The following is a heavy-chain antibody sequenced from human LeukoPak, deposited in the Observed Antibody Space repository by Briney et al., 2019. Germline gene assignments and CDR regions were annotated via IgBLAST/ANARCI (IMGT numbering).Heavy chain of an antibody. J-gene: IGHJ4*02. CDR3: ARDVSYHFHY. Sequence: PGGSLRLSCAASGFTFSSNTMHWVRQAPGKGLEWVAVISYDGTYKFYADSVKGRFTISRDNSENTLSLQMNTLRTEDTVVYYCARDVSYHFHYWGQGTLVTVSS. D-gene: IGHD5/OR15-5a*01. CDR1: GFTFSSNT. V-gene: IGHV3-30*04. CDR2: ISYDGTYK.